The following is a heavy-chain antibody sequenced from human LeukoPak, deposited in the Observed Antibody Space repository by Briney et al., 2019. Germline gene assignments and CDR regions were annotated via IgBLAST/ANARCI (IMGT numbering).Heavy chain of an antibody. V-gene: IGHV4-59*01. Sequence: YIYYSGSTNYNPSLKSRVTISLDTSKNQFSLKLSSVTAADTAVYYCARVLTYGSRTYYFDYWGQGTLVTVSS. J-gene: IGHJ4*02. CDR2: IYYSGST. D-gene: IGHD3-10*01. CDR3: ARVLTYGSRTYYFDY.